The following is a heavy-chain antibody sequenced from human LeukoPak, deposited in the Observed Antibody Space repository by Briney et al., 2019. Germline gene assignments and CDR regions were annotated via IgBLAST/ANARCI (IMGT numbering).Heavy chain of an antibody. D-gene: IGHD6-19*01. J-gene: IGHJ4*02. CDR2: IYYSGST. V-gene: IGHV4-39*07. CDR3: AREILSSGCFDY. CDR1: GDSISSSSYY. Sequence: SETLSLTCTVSGDSISSSSYYWGWIRQPPGKGLEWIGSIYYSGSTYYNPSLKSRVTISVDTSKNQFSLKLSSVTAADTAVYYCAREILSSGCFDYWGQGTLVTVSS.